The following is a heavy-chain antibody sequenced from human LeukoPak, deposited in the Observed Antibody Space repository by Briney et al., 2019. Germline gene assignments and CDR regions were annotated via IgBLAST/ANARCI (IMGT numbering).Heavy chain of an antibody. Sequence: GGSLRLSCAASGFTFSSYWKSWVRQAPGKGLEWVANIKQDGSEKYYVDFVKGRFTIARDNAKNSLYLQMNSLRAEDTAVYYCARDYWRSIDHWGQGALVIVSS. V-gene: IGHV3-7*01. CDR2: IKQDGSEK. CDR1: GFTFSSYW. D-gene: IGHD1-1*01. CDR3: ARDYWRSIDH. J-gene: IGHJ4*02.